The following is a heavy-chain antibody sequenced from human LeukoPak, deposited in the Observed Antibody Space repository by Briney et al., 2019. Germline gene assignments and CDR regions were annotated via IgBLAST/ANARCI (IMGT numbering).Heavy chain of an antibody. V-gene: IGHV1-46*01. D-gene: IGHD4/OR15-4a*01. CDR1: GYTFTSYY. J-gene: IGHJ4*02. CDR2: INPSGGST. CDR3: ARDTLGEGEDANYAVYYFDY. Sequence: ASVKVSCKASGYTFTSYYMHWVRQAPGQGLEWMGIINPSGGSTSYAQKFQGRVTMTRDMSTSTDYMELSSLRSEDTAIYYCARDTLGEGEDANYAVYYFDYWGQGTPVTVSS.